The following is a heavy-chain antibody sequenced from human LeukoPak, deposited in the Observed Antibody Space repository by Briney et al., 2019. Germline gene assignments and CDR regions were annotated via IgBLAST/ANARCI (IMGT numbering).Heavy chain of an antibody. J-gene: IGHJ4*02. CDR2: IYADGAT. CDR1: AASISNNTFY. Sequence: SETLSLTCTVSAASISNNTFYWGWIRQSAGKGLEWIGRIYADGATNYNPSLKSRATISVDTSKNQFSLKLSSVTAADTAVYYCARERYSYGPEHYFDYWGQGTLVTVSS. V-gene: IGHV4-61*02. CDR3: ARERYSYGPEHYFDY. D-gene: IGHD5-18*01.